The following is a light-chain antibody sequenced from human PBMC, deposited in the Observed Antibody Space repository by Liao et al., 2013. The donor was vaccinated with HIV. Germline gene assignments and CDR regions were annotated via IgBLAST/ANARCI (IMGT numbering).Light chain of an antibody. V-gene: IGLV3-21*01. Sequence: SYVVTQPPSVSVAPGQTARITCGGNNIARQSVHWYQQKPGQAPVLVISYDRNRPSGIPERFSGSNSGNTATLTISRVEAGMRPTITGHVWESSPNRGVFGGGTKLTVL. CDR2: YDR. J-gene: IGLJ3*02. CDR3: HVWESSPNRGV. CDR1: NIARQS.